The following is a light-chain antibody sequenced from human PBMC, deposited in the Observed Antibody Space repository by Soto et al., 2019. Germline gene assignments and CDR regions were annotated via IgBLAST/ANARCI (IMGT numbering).Light chain of an antibody. V-gene: IGKV2-28*01. J-gene: IGKJ1*01. CDR1: QSLLHSNGYNY. CDR3: MQTLQSWT. Sequence: DIVMTQSPLSLPVTPGEPASISCRSSQSLLHSNGYNYLDWYLQKPGQSPQLLIYLGSNRASGVPDRCSGSGSVTDFTLEISRVEAEDVGVYYCMQTLQSWTFGQGTKVEIK. CDR2: LGS.